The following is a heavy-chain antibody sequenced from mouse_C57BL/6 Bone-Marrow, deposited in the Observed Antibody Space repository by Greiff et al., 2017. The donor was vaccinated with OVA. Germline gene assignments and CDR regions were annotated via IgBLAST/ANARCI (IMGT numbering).Heavy chain of an antibody. V-gene: IGHV15-2*01. CDR3: ARVTGWYFDV. J-gene: IGHJ1*03. CDR1: DSEVFPIAY. D-gene: IGHD2-12*01. Sequence: QVQLKESGSELRGPGSSVKLSCKDFDSEVFPIAYMSWVRQKPGHGFEWIGGILPSIGRTIYGEKFEDKATLDADTLSNTAYLELNSLTSEDSAIYYCARVTGWYFDVWGTGTTVTVSS. CDR2: ILPSIGRT.